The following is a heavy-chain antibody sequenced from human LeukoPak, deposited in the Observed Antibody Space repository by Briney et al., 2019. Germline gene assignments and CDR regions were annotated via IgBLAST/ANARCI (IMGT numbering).Heavy chain of an antibody. D-gene: IGHD1-26*01. CDR2: INHSGST. J-gene: IGHJ6*03. CDR1: GGALRNYY. CDR3: ARRTFPGSYYYYYYMDV. Sequence: PSETLSLTCAVYGGALRNYYWSWIRQPPGKGLEWIGEINHSGSTNYNPSLKSRVTISVDTSKNQFSLKLSSVTAADTAVYYCARRTFPGSYYYYYYMDVWGKGTTVTISS. V-gene: IGHV4-34*01.